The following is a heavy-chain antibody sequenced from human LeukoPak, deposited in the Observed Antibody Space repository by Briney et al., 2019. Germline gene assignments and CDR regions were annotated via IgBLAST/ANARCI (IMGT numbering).Heavy chain of an antibody. D-gene: IGHD3-10*01. CDR2: ISWNSGSI. J-gene: IGHJ6*02. V-gene: IGHV3-9*01. Sequence: GGSLRLSCAASGFTFDDYAMHWVWQAPGKDLEWVSGISWNSGSIGYADSVKGRFTISRDNAKNSLYLQVNSLRAEDTALYYCAKDSRGYGSGREYYYYYGMDVWGQGTTVTVSS. CDR1: GFTFDDYA. CDR3: AKDSRGYGSGREYYYYYGMDV.